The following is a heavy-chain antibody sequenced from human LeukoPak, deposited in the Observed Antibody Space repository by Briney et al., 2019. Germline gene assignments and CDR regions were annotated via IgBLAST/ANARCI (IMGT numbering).Heavy chain of an antibody. Sequence: SETLPLTCTVSGGSISSYYWSWIRQPPGKGLEWIGYIYYSGSTNYNPSLKSRVTISVDTSKNQFSLKLSSVTAADTAVYYCAGAEKRYSSSWRQPTDWYFDLWGRGTLVTVSS. D-gene: IGHD6-13*01. V-gene: IGHV4-59*01. CDR3: AGAEKRYSSSWRQPTDWYFDL. J-gene: IGHJ2*01. CDR2: IYYSGST. CDR1: GGSISSYY.